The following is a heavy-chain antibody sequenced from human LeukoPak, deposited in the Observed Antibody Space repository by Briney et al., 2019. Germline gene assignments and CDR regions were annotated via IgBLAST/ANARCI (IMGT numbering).Heavy chain of an antibody. CDR2: INHSGST. J-gene: IGHJ4*02. V-gene: IGHV4-34*01. CDR3: ARLRITMVRGVLSPRYFDY. CDR1: GGSFSGYY. Sequence: PSETLSLTCAVYGGSFSGYYWSWIRQPPGKGLEWIGEINHSGSTNYNPSLKSRVTISVDTSKNQFSLKLSSATAADTAVYYCARLRITMVRGVLSPRYFDYWGQGTLVTVSS. D-gene: IGHD3-10*01.